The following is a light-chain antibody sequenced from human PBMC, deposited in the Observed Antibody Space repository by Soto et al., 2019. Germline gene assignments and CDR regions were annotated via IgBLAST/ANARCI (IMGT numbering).Light chain of an antibody. V-gene: IGKV3-15*01. CDR3: QQYKDWPTT. CDR2: GAS. CDR1: QSVSTT. J-gene: IGKJ1*01. Sequence: EIVMTHSRATRSVPPGQRASLSCRASQSVSTTVAWYHQKPGQAPRLLVYGASTRATGIPARFSGSGAGTDFTLTITSLQSEDFGVYFCQQYKDWPTTFGQGTKVDIK.